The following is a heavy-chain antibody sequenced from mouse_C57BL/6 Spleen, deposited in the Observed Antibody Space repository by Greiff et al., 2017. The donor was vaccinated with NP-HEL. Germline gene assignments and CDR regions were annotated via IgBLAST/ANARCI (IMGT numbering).Heavy chain of an antibody. Sequence: VQLQESGAELVKPGASVKISCKASGYAFSSYWMNWVKQRPGKGLEWIGQIYPGDGDTNYNGKFKGKATLTADKSSSTAYMQLSSLTSEDSAVYFCARGGTGTGFAYWGQGTLVTVSA. CDR2: IYPGDGDT. D-gene: IGHD3-3*01. V-gene: IGHV1-80*01. J-gene: IGHJ3*01. CDR1: GYAFSSYW. CDR3: ARGGTGTGFAY.